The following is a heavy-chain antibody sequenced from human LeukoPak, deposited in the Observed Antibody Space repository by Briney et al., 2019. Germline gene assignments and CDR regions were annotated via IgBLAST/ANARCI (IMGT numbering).Heavy chain of an antibody. J-gene: IGHJ4*02. CDR3: ASTAEDYGGNSVDY. CDR1: GGSFSGYY. V-gene: IGHV4-34*01. D-gene: IGHD4-23*01. Sequence: PSETLSLTCAVYGGSFSGYYWSWIRQPPGKGLEWIGEINHSGSTNYNPSLKSRVTISVDTSKNQFSLKLSSVTAADTAVYYCASTAEDYGGNSVDYWGQGTLVTVSS. CDR2: INHSGST.